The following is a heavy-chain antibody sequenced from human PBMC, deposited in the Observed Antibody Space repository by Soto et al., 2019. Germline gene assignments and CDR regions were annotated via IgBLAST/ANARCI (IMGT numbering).Heavy chain of an antibody. CDR3: AKDRTTVTTVFYFDY. V-gene: IGHV3-23*01. CDR2: ISGSGGNT. CDR1: GFTFSSYA. Sequence: EVQLLESGGGLVQPGGSLRLSCAASGFTFSSYAMSWVRQAPGKGLEWVSTISGSGGNTYYADYVKGRFTISRDNSKNTLYLQMNSLRAEDTAVYYCAKDRTTVTTVFYFDYWGQGTLVTVSS. J-gene: IGHJ4*02. D-gene: IGHD4-17*01.